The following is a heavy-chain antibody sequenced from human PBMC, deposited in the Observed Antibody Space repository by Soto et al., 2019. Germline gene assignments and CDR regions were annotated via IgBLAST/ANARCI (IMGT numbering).Heavy chain of an antibody. D-gene: IGHD3-3*01. V-gene: IGHV1-69*12. CDR1: GGTFSSYA. Sequence: QVQLVQSGAAVKKPGSSVKVSCKASGGTFSSYAISWVRQAPGQGLEWMGGIIPIFGTANYAQKFQGRVTITADESTSTAYMELSSLRSEDTAVYYCARGFGVVIPDPHYYYYGMDVWGQGTTVTVSS. J-gene: IGHJ6*02. CDR2: IIPIFGTA. CDR3: ARGFGVVIPDPHYYYYGMDV.